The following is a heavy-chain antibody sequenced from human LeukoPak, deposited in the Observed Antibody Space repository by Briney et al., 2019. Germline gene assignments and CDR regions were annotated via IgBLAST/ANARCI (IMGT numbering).Heavy chain of an antibody. Sequence: GGSLRLSCAASGFTVSSNYMSWVRQAPGKGLEWVSVIYSGGSTYYADSVKGRFTISRDNAKNTLYLQMNSLRAEDTSVYYCARATMTTKSGYYFDYWGQGTLVTVSS. J-gene: IGHJ4*02. CDR3: ARATMTTKSGYYFDY. V-gene: IGHV3-53*01. CDR2: IYSGGST. CDR1: GFTVSSNY. D-gene: IGHD4-11*01.